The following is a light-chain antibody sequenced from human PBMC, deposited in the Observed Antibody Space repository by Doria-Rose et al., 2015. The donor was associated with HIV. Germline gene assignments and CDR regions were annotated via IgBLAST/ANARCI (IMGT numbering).Light chain of an antibody. Sequence: QTAVTQEPSLTVSPGGTVTLTCASSTGAVTSGYYPNWFQQKPGQAPRALIYSTSNKRSWTPARFSGSLLGGKAALTVSGVQPEDEAEYDCRLYYGGAYVVFGGGTKLTVL. CDR3: RLYYGGAYVV. J-gene: IGLJ2*01. V-gene: IGLV7-43*01. CDR2: STS. CDR1: TGAVTSGYY.